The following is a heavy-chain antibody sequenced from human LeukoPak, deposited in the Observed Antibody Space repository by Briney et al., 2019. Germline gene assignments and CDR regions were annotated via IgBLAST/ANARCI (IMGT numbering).Heavy chain of an antibody. CDR2: INHSGST. V-gene: IGHV4-34*01. Sequence: SETLPLTCAVYGGSFSGYYWSWIRQPPGKGLEWIGEINHSGSTNYNPSLKSRVTISQDTSKNQFSLKLSSVTAADTAVYFCAIYGGNSVFDYWGQGILVTVSS. CDR1: GGSFSGYY. CDR3: AIYGGNSVFDY. D-gene: IGHD4-23*01. J-gene: IGHJ4*02.